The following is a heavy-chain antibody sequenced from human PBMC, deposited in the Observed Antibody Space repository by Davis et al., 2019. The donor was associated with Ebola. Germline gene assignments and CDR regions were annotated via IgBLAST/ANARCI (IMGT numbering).Heavy chain of an antibody. CDR1: GFTFSGSA. CDR2: IRSKANSYAT. D-gene: IGHD3-10*01. Sequence: GGSLRLSCAASGFTFSGSALHWVRQASGKGLEWVGRIRSKANSYATAYAASVNGRFTISRDDSKNTAYLQMNSLKTEDTAVYYCTTVTMVQGVIGGYYGMDVWGQGTTVTVSS. CDR3: TTVTMVQGVIGGYYGMDV. J-gene: IGHJ6*02. V-gene: IGHV3-73*01.